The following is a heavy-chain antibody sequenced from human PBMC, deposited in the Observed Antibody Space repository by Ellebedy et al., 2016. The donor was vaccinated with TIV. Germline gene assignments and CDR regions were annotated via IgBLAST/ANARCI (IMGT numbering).Heavy chain of an antibody. CDR2: IYYSGNS. Sequence: SETLSLTXTVSGDSINTYYWSWIRQAPGKGLEWIGYIYYSGNSNYNPSLKSRATISIDTSKNQFSLRLTSVTAADTAVYFCARDSGSYYRFDKWGQGTLVTVSS. CDR3: ARDSGSYYRFDK. J-gene: IGHJ4*02. CDR1: GDSINTYY. D-gene: IGHD3-10*01. V-gene: IGHV4-59*01.